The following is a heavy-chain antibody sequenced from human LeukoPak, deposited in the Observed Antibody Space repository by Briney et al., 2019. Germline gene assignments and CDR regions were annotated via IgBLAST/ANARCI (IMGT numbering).Heavy chain of an antibody. CDR2: IYTSGST. CDR3: AREEYPRTFDY. D-gene: IGHD6-6*01. V-gene: IGHV4-61*02. CDR1: GGSISSGSYY. J-gene: IGHJ4*02. Sequence: PSQTLSLTCTVSGGSISSGSYYWSWIRQPAGKGLEWIGRIYTSGSTNYNPSLKSRVTISVDTPKNQFSLKLSSVTAADTAVYYCAREEYPRTFDYWGQGTLVTVSS.